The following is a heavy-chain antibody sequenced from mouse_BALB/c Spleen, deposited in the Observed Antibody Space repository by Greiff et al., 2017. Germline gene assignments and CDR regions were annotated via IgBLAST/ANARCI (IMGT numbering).Heavy chain of an antibody. CDR1: GFTFSSFG. V-gene: IGHV5-17*02. CDR2: ISSGSSTI. J-gene: IGHJ4*01. CDR3: ARLRTSYYAMDY. Sequence: EVNVVESGGGLVQPGGSRKLSCAASGFTFSSFGMHWVRQAPEKGLEWVAYISSGSSTIYYADTVKGRFTISRDNPKNTLFLQMTSLRSEDTAMYYCARLRTSYYAMDYWGQGASVTVSS. D-gene: IGHD1-1*01.